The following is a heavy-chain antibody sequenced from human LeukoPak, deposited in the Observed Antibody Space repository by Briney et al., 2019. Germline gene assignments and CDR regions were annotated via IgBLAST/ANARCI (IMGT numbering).Heavy chain of an antibody. D-gene: IGHD1-14*01. CDR1: GFTFGNSW. CDR2: INADGSTT. CDR3: IVVVEPPDSDGFDV. Sequence: GGSLRLSCAASGFTFGNSWVHWVRQAPGKGLVWVSLINADGSTTSYADSVKGRFTISRDNARNTLSLEMNSLTIEDTAVYYCIVVVEPPDSDGFDVWGPGTMITVSS. J-gene: IGHJ3*01. V-gene: IGHV3-74*01.